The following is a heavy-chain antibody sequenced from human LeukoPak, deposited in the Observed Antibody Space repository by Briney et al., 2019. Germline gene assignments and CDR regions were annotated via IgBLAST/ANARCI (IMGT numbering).Heavy chain of an antibody. CDR1: GYTFTGYY. D-gene: IGHD3-22*01. CDR3: ARGGDVYYGSSAYQDY. J-gene: IGHJ4*02. V-gene: IGHV1-2*02. CDR2: INPNSGGT. Sequence: ASVKVSCKASGYTFTGYYMHWVRQAPGQGLEWMGWINPNSGGTNYAQKFQGRVTMTRDTSISTAYMELSRLRSDDTAVYYCARGGDVYYGSSAYQDYWGQGTLVTVSS.